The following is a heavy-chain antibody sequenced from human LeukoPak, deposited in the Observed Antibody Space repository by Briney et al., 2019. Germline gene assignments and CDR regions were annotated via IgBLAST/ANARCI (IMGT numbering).Heavy chain of an antibody. J-gene: IGHJ4*02. CDR2: IKQDGSEE. Sequence: QTGGSLRLSCAASGFTFSSYWMTWVRQTPGKGLEWVANIKQDGSEEYYVDSVKGRFIISRDNAKNSLYLQMNSLRAEDTAVYYCARGVWTGYYLSYWGQGTLVTVSS. D-gene: IGHD3/OR15-3a*01. CDR1: GFTFSSYW. V-gene: IGHV3-7*04. CDR3: ARGVWTGYYLSY.